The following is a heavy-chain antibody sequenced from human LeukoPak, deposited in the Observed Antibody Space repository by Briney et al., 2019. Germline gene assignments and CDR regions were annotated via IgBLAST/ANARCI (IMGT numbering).Heavy chain of an antibody. J-gene: IGHJ4*02. CDR2: IKQDGSEK. V-gene: IGHV3-7*01. Sequence: GGSLRLSCAASGFTFSSYWMSWVRQAPGKGLEWVANIKQDGSEKYYADSVKGRFTISRDNAKNSLYLRMNSLRAEDTAVYYCARDSWLQTNFDYWGQGTLVTVSS. CDR1: GFTFSSYW. D-gene: IGHD3-9*01. CDR3: ARDSWLQTNFDY.